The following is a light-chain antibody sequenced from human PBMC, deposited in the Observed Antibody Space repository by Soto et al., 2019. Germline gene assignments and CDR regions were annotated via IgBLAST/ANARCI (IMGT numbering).Light chain of an antibody. V-gene: IGKV1-12*01. CDR1: QGVSRW. CDR3: QQANNFPIT. Sequence: DIQMTQSPSFVSASVGDRVTITCRVSQGVSRWLAWYQQRPGEAPRLLIYFASSLQHGVPSRFSGSGSGTEFTLTISSVQPEDFATYYCQQANNFPITFGQGTRLEIK. CDR2: FAS. J-gene: IGKJ5*01.